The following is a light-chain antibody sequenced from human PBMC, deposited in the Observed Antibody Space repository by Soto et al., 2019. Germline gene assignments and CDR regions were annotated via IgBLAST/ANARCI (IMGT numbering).Light chain of an antibody. J-gene: IGKJ4*01. CDR2: VAS. CDR3: QQLNSYPPLT. Sequence: DIPLTQSPSFLSASVGDRVTITCRASQGISRYLAWYQQKPGKAPKLLIYVASTLQSGVPLRFSGGGSGTKFTLTISSLQPEDFATYYCQQLNSYPPLTFGGGTKVEIK. CDR1: QGISRY. V-gene: IGKV1-9*01.